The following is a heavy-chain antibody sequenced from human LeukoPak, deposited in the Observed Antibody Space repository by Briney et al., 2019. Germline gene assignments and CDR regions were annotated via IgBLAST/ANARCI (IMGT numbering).Heavy chain of an antibody. Sequence: PSQTLALTCTVSAGSISSGSYYWNWIRQPAGKGLEWLGRIYTSGGTSYNPSLKSRVTISVDTSKNQFSLKLSSVTAADTAVYYCARLLWFGELQVFDYWGQGTLVTVSS. J-gene: IGHJ4*02. CDR1: AGSISSGSYY. CDR2: IYTSGGT. CDR3: ARLLWFGELQVFDY. D-gene: IGHD3-10*01. V-gene: IGHV4-61*02.